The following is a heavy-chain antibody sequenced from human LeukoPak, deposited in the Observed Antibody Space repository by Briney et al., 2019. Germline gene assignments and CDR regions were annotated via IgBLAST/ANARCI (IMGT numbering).Heavy chain of an antibody. CDR1: GFTFSSYA. D-gene: IGHD3-22*01. V-gene: IGHV3-23*01. CDR2: ISGSGGST. CDR3: AKVLGDYYDSSGYYGY. Sequence: GGSLRLSCAASGFTFSSYAMSWVRQAPGKGLEWVSAISGSGGSTYYADSVKGRFTISRDNSKNTLYLQMNSLRAEDTAVYYCAKVLGDYYDSSGYYGYWGQGTLVTVSS. J-gene: IGHJ4*02.